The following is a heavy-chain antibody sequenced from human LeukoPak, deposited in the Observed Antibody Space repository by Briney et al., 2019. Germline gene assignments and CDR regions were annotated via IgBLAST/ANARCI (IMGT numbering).Heavy chain of an antibody. CDR1: GGSFSGYY. CDR2: INHSGST. Sequence: KPSETLSLTCAVYGGSFSGYYWSWIRQPPGKGLEWIGEINHSGSTNYNPSLKSRVTISVDTSKNQFSLKMNSVTAADTAVYYCARTLDYGDYRSDYWGQGTLVTVSS. V-gene: IGHV4-34*01. CDR3: ARTLDYGDYRSDY. D-gene: IGHD4-17*01. J-gene: IGHJ4*02.